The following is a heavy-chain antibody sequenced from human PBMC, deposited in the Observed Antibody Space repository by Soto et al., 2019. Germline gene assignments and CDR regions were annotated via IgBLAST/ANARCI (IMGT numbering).Heavy chain of an antibody. Sequence: QLVETGGGLIQPGTSLTLSCAASGFSVSRNYMTWVRQAPGKGLEWVSFVYSGGATFYADSVKGRFILSRDDSQNTTYLQMNNLRAEETAVYYCARVPGRLWGRGTLVTVAS. CDR3: ARVPGRL. CDR2: VYSGGAT. D-gene: IGHD3-10*01. CDR1: GFSVSRNY. J-gene: IGHJ4*02. V-gene: IGHV3-53*02.